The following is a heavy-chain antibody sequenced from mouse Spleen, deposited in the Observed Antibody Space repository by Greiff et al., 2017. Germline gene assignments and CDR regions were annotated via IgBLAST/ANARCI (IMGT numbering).Heavy chain of an antibody. V-gene: IGHV5-17*01. D-gene: IGHD6-1*01. CDR1: GFTFSDYG. CDR2: ISSGSSTI. Sequence: EVKLVESGGDLVKPGGSLKLSCAASGFTFSDYGMHWVRQAPEKGLEWVAYISSGSSTIYYADTVKGRFTISRDNAKNTLFLQMTSLRSEDTAMYYCARNPASFFFDYWGQGTTLTVSS. J-gene: IGHJ2*01. CDR3: ARNPASFFFDY.